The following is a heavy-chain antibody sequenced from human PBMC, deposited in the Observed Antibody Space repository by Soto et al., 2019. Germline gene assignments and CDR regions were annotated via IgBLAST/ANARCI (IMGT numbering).Heavy chain of an antibody. V-gene: IGHV4-4*02. CDR1: GGSIRSTNW. CDR3: ARDLDRYCSVTSCHAMDV. D-gene: IGHD2-15*01. J-gene: IGHJ6*02. CDR2: VYHNGTS. Sequence: VHLQESGPGLVKPSGTVSLTCVVSGGSIRSTNWWAWVRQTPGKGLEWIGEVYHNGTSNYNPSLKGRATISVDRSKDQVSLRLNSVIDADTAVYYCARDLDRYCSVTSCHAMDVWGQGTQVTVSS.